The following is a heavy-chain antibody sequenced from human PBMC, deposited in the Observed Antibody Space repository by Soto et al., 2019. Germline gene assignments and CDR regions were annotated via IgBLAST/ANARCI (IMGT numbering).Heavy chain of an antibody. D-gene: IGHD3-22*01. V-gene: IGHV1-18*01. Sequence: QVQLVQSGAEVKKPGTSVKVSCKASGYTFTSYGISWVRQAPGQGLEWMGWISAYNSNTNYAQKLQGRVTMTTDTSTRTAYMELRSLRSDDTAVYYCARVGPYYFDSSGYYPPGYFDYWGQGPLVTVSS. CDR1: GYTFTSYG. CDR2: ISAYNSNT. CDR3: ARVGPYYFDSSGYYPPGYFDY. J-gene: IGHJ4*02.